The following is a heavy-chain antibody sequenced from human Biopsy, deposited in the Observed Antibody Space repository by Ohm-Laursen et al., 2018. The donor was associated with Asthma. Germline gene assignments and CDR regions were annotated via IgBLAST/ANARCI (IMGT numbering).Heavy chain of an antibody. CDR2: ISYDGSNK. Sequence: SLRLSCAASGFTFSSYGMHWVRQAPGKGLEWVAVISYDGSNKYYADSVKGRFTVSRDNSKNTLYLQMNSLRAEDTAVYYCAKESGSNYAFDIWGQGKMVTVSS. V-gene: IGHV3-30*18. CDR3: AKESGSNYAFDI. D-gene: IGHD1-1*01. CDR1: GFTFSSYG. J-gene: IGHJ3*02.